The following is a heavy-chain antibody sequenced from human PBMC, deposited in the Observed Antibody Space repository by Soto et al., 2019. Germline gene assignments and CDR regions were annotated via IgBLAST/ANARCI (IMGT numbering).Heavy chain of an antibody. CDR1: GGSISSYY. Sequence: SETLSLTCTVSGGSISSYYWSWIRQPPGKGLEWIGYIYYSGSTNYNPSLKSRVTISVDTSKNQFSLKLSSVTAADTAVYYCARESGIAAAGTLYYFDYWGQGTLVTVSS. CDR3: ARESGIAAAGTLYYFDY. CDR2: IYYSGST. J-gene: IGHJ4*02. D-gene: IGHD6-13*01. V-gene: IGHV4-59*01.